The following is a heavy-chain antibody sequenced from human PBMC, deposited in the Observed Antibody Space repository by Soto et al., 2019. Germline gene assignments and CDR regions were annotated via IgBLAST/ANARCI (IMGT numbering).Heavy chain of an antibody. J-gene: IGHJ4*02. V-gene: IGHV3-7*01. CDR3: VEGDEGY. D-gene: IGHD3-16*01. Sequence: EVQLVESGGGLVQPGGSLRLSCAASGFTFGSYWMSWVRQGPGKRLEWVANIKQDGSEKYYVDSVKGRFTISRDNAKDSLFLQMISLRGDDTAVYYCVEGDEGYWGQGALVTVSS. CDR2: IKQDGSEK. CDR1: GFTFGSYW.